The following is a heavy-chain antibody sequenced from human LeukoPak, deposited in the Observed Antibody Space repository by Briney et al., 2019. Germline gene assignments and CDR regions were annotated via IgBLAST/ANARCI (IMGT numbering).Heavy chain of an antibody. CDR1: GFTVSSNY. V-gene: IGHV3-53*01. J-gene: IGHJ3*02. Sequence: PGGSLRLSCAASGFTVSSNYMSWVRQAPGKGLEWVSVIYSGGTTNYADSVKGRFTISRDNSKNTLFLQMNSLRAEDTAVYYCAREDSSGAFDIWGQGTMVTVSS. CDR3: AREDSSGAFDI. CDR2: IYSGGTT. D-gene: IGHD3-22*01.